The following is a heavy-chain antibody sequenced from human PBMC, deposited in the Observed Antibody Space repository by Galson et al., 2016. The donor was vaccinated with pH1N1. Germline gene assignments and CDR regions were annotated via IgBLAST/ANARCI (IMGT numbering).Heavy chain of an antibody. D-gene: IGHD3-3*01. V-gene: IGHV3-21*06. CDR1: GFMFSGSS. CDR2: INRNGDGI. CDR3: AREGITVFGVSV. J-gene: IGHJ6*02. Sequence: SLRLSCAGSGFMFSGSSMNWVRQAPGKGLEWVSSINRNGDGIFYGDSVKGRFTTSRDNTKNSVYLQMDSLRADDTGVYYCAREGITVFGVSVWGRGTTVIVSS.